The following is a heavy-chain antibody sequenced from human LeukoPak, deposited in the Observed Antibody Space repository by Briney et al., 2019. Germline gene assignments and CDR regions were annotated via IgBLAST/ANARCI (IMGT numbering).Heavy chain of an antibody. CDR2: IYYGGSS. CDR3: ARHRGSGSYYDPHDC. CDR1: GGSISSSSYY. J-gene: IGHJ4*02. D-gene: IGHD1-26*01. V-gene: IGHV4-39*01. Sequence: PSETLSLTCTVSGGSISSSSYYWGWIRQPPGTGLEWIGSIYYGGSSYYNPPLKSRVTISVDTSKNQFSLNLNSVTAADTAVYYCARHRGSGSYYDPHDCWGQGTLVTVSS.